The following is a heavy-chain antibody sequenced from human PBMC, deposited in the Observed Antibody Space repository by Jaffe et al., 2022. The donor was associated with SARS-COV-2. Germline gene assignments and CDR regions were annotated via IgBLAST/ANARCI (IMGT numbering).Heavy chain of an antibody. CDR3: ARDRRDTSSSPYYYYGMDV. CDR1: GFTFSSYS. V-gene: IGHV3-48*02. J-gene: IGHJ6*02. CDR2: ISSSGSTI. D-gene: IGHD6-6*01. Sequence: EVQLVESGGGLVQPGGSLRLSCAASGFTFSSYSMNWVRQAPGKGLEWVSYISSSGSTIYYADSVKGRFTISRDNAKNSLYLQMNSLRDEDTAVYYCARDRRDTSSSPYYYYGMDVWGQGTTVTVSS.